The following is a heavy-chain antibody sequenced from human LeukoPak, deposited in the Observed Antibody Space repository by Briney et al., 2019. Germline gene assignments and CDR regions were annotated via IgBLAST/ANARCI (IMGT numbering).Heavy chain of an antibody. J-gene: IGHJ4*02. Sequence: GGSLRLSCAASGFTFSSYGMQWVRQAPGKGLEWVAVISHDGTVQHYADSVKGRFTISRDNSDNTLYLQMNSLRDEDTAMYYCAKEGTAMASSYFDYWGQGTLITVSS. CDR1: GFTFSSYG. CDR3: AKEGTAMASSYFDY. CDR2: ISHDGTVQ. V-gene: IGHV3-30*18. D-gene: IGHD5-18*01.